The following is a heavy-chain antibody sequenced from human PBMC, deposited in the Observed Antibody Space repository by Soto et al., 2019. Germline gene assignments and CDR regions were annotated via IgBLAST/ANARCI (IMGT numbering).Heavy chain of an antibody. D-gene: IGHD1-26*01. CDR1: GFAFSSYA. CDR3: ARMWEPQHDASDI. Sequence: EVQLLESGGGLVQPGGSLRLSCAASGFAFSSYAMTWVRQASGKGLEWVSAVSDGGGATVYADSVKGRFTISRDNSKETLFLQMNSLRADDTAVYYCARMWEPQHDASDIWGQGTMVTVSS. CDR2: VSDGGGAT. J-gene: IGHJ3*02. V-gene: IGHV3-23*01.